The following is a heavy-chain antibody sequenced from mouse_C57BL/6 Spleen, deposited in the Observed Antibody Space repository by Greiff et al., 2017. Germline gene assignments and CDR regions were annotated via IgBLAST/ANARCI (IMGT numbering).Heavy chain of an antibody. D-gene: IGHD1-1*01. Sequence: LMKPGASVKISCKASGYSFTDYNMNWVKQSNGKSLEWIGVINPNYGTTSYNQKFKGKATLTVDQSSSTAYMQLNSLTSEDSAVYYCARSGDYGSSPWFAYWGQGTLVTVSA. J-gene: IGHJ3*01. V-gene: IGHV1-39*01. CDR3: ARSGDYGSSPWFAY. CDR1: GYSFTDYN. CDR2: INPNYGTT.